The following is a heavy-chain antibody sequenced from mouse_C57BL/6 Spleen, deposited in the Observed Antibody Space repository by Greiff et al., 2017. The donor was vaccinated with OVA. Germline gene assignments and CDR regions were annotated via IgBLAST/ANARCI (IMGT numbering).Heavy chain of an antibody. J-gene: IGHJ2*01. D-gene: IGHD2-4*01. CDR2: ISSGGSYT. CDR3: ARHNDYYFDY. V-gene: IGHV5-6*01. Sequence: EVKLVESGGDLVKPGGSLKLSCAASGFTFSSYGMSWVRQTPDKRLEWVATISSGGSYTYYPDSVKGRFTISRDNAKNTLYLQMSSLKSEDTAMYYCARHNDYYFDYWGKGTTLTVSS. CDR1: GFTFSSYG.